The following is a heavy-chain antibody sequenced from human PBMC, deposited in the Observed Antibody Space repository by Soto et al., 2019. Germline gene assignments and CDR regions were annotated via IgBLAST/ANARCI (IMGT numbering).Heavy chain of an antibody. CDR2: IYYSGST. CDR3: ARVGRITGTTILDY. CDR1: GGSVSSGSYY. D-gene: IGHD1-7*01. Sequence: QVQLQESGPGLVKPSETLSLTCTVSGGSVSSGSYYWSWIRQPPGKGLEWIGYIYYSGSTNYNPSLKSRVTISVDTSKNQFSLKLGSVTAADTAVYYCARVGRITGTTILDYWGQGTLVTVSS. V-gene: IGHV4-61*01. J-gene: IGHJ4*02.